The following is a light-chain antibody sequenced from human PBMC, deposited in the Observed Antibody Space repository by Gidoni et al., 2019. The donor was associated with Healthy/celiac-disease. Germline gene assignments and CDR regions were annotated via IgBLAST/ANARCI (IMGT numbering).Light chain of an antibody. CDR1: QIIIRW. V-gene: IGKV1-5*03. CDR2: KAS. J-gene: IGKJ1*01. CDR3: QQYNSYTWT. Sequence: EIQMTHSPSTLSASVGDRLTITYRAIQIIIRWLAWYQQNPGKAPKLLNYKASILESWVPSKFSGSGSWTEFTLTISSLQPDDFATYYCQQYNSYTWTFGQGTKVEIK.